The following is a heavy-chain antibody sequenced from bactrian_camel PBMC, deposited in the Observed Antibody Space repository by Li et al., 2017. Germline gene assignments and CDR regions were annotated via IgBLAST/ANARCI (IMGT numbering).Heavy chain of an antibody. CDR2: IYTGGGST. D-gene: IGHD2*01. Sequence: VQLVESGGGLVQPGGSLKLSCAASGYTYNTNRMGWFRRAPGKEREGVAAIYTGGGSTYYADSVKGRFTISRGIGNTVYSQMNSLRPTDTGVYYCAAEREKWMARYFFGPCRAANFGHWGQGTQVTVS. V-gene: IGHV3S40*01. CDR1: GYTYNTNR. J-gene: IGHJ4*01. CDR3: AAEREKWMARYFFGPCRAANFGH.